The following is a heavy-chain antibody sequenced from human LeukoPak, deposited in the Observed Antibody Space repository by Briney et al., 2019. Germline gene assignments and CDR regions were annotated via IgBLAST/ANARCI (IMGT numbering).Heavy chain of an antibody. J-gene: IGHJ4*02. CDR2: ISSSSSYI. Sequence: GGSVRLSCAASGFTFSSYSMNWVRQAPGKGLEWVSSISSSSSYIYYADSVKGRFTISRDNAKNSLYLQMNSLRAEDTAVYYCARVVRVAEFFDYWGQGTLVTVSS. D-gene: IGHD3-16*01. V-gene: IGHV3-21*01. CDR1: GFTFSSYS. CDR3: ARVVRVAEFFDY.